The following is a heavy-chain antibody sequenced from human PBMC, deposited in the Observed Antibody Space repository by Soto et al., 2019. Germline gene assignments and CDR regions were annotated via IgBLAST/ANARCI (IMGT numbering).Heavy chain of an antibody. CDR2: IYYSGST. V-gene: IGHV4-39*01. J-gene: IGHJ4*02. CDR3: ARHYDILTGYYTPLEY. CDR1: GGSISSSSYY. Sequence: LSLTCTVSGGSISSSSYYWGWIRQPPGKGLEWIGSIYYSGSTYYNPSLKSRVTISVDTSKNQFSLKLSSVTAADTAVYYCARHYDILTGYYTPLEYWGQG. D-gene: IGHD3-9*01.